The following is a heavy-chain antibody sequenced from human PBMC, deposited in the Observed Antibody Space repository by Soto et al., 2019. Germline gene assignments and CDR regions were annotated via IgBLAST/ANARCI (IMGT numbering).Heavy chain of an antibody. J-gene: IGHJ4*02. CDR1: GFTFSSYA. Sequence: GGSLILSCAAAGFTFSSYAMSWVRQAPGKGLEWVSAISGSGGTTDYAAPVKGRFTISRDDSKNTLYLQMNSLKTEDTAVYYCTTASRYCSSSACPVSFDYWGQGTLVTVSS. V-gene: IGHV3-23*01. CDR3: TTASRYCSSSACPVSFDY. D-gene: IGHD2-15*01. CDR2: ISGSGGTT.